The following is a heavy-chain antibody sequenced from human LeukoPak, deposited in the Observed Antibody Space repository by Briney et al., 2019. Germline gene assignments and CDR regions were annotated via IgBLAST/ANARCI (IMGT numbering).Heavy chain of an antibody. V-gene: IGHV1-69*13. Sequence: VKVSCKASGGTFSSYAISWVRQAPGQGLEWMGGIIPIFGTANYAQKFQGRVTITADESTSTAYMELRSLRSDDTAVYYCASGRTIFYYYMDVWGKGTTVTISS. CDR1: GGTFSSYA. CDR3: ASGRTIFYYYMDV. CDR2: IIPIFGTA. J-gene: IGHJ6*03. D-gene: IGHD3-3*02.